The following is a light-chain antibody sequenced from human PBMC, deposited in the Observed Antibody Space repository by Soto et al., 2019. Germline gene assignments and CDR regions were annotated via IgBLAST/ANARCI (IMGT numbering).Light chain of an antibody. CDR3: QQYSSSPIT. CDR2: GAS. V-gene: IGKV3-20*01. Sequence: EIVMSQSPATLSVSPGEGATLSCRASQSVSSKLAWYQQKPGQAPRLLIYGASTRATGIPDRFSGSGSGTDFTLTISRLEPEDFAVYYCQQYSSSPITFGQGTRLEI. CDR1: QSVSSK. J-gene: IGKJ5*01.